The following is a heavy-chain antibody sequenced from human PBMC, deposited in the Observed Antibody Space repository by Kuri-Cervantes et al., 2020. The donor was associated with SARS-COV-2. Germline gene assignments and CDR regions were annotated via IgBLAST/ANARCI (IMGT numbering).Heavy chain of an antibody. V-gene: IGHV4-34*01. D-gene: IGHD2-2*01. CDR1: GGSFSGYY. CDR2: INHSGST. J-gene: IGHJ4*02. CDR3: AGWPVVPAANPKWGIDY. Sequence: SETLSLTCAVYGGSFSGYYWSWIRQPPGKGLEWIGEINHSGSTNYSPSLKSRVTISVDTSKNQFSLKLSSVTAADTAVYYCAGWPVVPAANPKWGIDYWGQGTLVTVSS.